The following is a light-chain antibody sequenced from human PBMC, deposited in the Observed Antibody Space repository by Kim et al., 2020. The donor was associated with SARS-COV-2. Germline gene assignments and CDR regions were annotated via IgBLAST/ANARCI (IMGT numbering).Light chain of an antibody. CDR2: QVT. V-gene: IGLV2-8*01. Sequence: SALTQPPSASGSPGQSVTISCTGTSSDIGVYNYVSWYQQHPGKAPKLMIYQVTKRPSGVPDRLSGSKSGNTASLTVSGLQTEDEADYYCSSYAAGNTMIFGGGTQLTVL. J-gene: IGLJ2*01. CDR3: SSYAAGNTMI. CDR1: SSDIGVYNY.